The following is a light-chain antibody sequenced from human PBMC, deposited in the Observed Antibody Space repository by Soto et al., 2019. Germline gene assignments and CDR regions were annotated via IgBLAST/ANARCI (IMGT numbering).Light chain of an antibody. Sequence: QSVLTQPRSVSSSPGQSVTITCTGTSSDVGGHNYVSWYQQNPGKAPKLLLSSVSKRPSGVPDRFSGSKSGNTASLTISGLQAEDEADYYCCSYAGSYTYVFGTGTKVTAL. V-gene: IGLV2-11*01. CDR3: CSYAGSYTYV. CDR2: SVS. J-gene: IGLJ1*01. CDR1: SSDVGGHNY.